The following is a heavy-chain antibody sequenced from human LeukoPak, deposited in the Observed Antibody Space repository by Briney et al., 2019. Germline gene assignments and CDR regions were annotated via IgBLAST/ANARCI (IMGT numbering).Heavy chain of an antibody. CDR2: IIPIFGTA. V-gene: IGHV1-69*13. CDR3: ASRVSKRDYYYYMDV. CDR1: GYTFTSYG. J-gene: IGHJ6*03. D-gene: IGHD3-10*01. Sequence: SVKVSCKASGYTFTSYGISWVRQAPGQGLEWMGGIIPIFGTANYAQKFQGRVTITADESTSTAYMELSSLRSEDTAVYYCASRVSKRDYYYYMDVWGKGTTVTVSS.